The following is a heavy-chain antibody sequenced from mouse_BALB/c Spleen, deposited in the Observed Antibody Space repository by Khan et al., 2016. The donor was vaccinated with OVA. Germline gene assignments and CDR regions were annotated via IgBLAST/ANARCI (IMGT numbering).Heavy chain of an antibody. CDR2: ISYSGST. CDR3: ARLGSGFTY. Sequence: EVQLQESGPGLVKPSQSLSLTCTVTGYSITSDYAWNWIRQFPGNKLEWMGYISYSGSTCYNPSLKGRISITRDTSKNQFFLHLNSVTTEDTVTYYCARLGSGFTYWGQGTPVTVSA. CDR1: GYSITSDYA. J-gene: IGHJ3*01. V-gene: IGHV3-2*02. D-gene: IGHD4-1*01.